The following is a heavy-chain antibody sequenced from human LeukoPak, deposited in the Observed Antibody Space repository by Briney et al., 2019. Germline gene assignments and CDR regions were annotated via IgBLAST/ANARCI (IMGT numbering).Heavy chain of an antibody. J-gene: IGHJ4*02. Sequence: PGGSLRLSCVASGFTFDDYAMYWVRQVPGKGLEWVSGISWNSDTIDYVDSVKGRFTISGDNSKNTLYLQMNSLRAEDTAVYYCAKDHVLRFLEGYFDYWGQGTLVTVSS. D-gene: IGHD3-3*01. CDR2: ISWNSDTI. V-gene: IGHV3-9*01. CDR1: GFTFDDYA. CDR3: AKDHVLRFLEGYFDY.